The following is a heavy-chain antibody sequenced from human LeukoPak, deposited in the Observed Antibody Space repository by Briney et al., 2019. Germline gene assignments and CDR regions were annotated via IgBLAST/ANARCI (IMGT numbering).Heavy chain of an antibody. CDR2: IYTSGST. CDR3: ARETRNYYDSTGYYSFDY. Sequence: SETLSLTCTVSGGSISSYYWSWIRQPAGKGLEWIGRIYTSGSTNYNPSLKSRVTMSVDTSKNQFSLKLSSVTAADTAVYYCARETRNYYDSTGYYSFDYWGQGTLVTVSS. D-gene: IGHD3-22*01. V-gene: IGHV4-4*07. CDR1: GGSISSYY. J-gene: IGHJ4*02.